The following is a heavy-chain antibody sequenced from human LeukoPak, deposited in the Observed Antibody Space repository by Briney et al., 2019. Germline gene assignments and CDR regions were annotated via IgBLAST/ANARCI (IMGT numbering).Heavy chain of an antibody. Sequence: PSETLSLTCTVSGGSISSHYWSWIRQPPGKGLEWIGYIYYSRSTNYNPSLKSRVTISVDTSKNQFSLKLSSVTAADTAVYYCARGVGATLYNWFDPWGQGTLVTVSS. J-gene: IGHJ5*02. D-gene: IGHD1-26*01. CDR1: GGSISSHY. CDR2: IYYSRST. V-gene: IGHV4-59*11. CDR3: ARGVGATLYNWFDP.